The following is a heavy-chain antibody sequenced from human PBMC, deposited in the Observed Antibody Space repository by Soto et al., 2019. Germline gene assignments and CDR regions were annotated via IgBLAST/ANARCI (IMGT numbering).Heavy chain of an antibody. D-gene: IGHD3-10*01. J-gene: IGHJ6*04. CDR3: ARASYYYGSGSYPNPGGREPMDV. Sequence: ASVKVSCKASGYTFTSYGISWVRQAPGQGLGWMGWISAYNGNTNYAQKLQGRVTMTTDTSTSTAYMELRSLRSDDTAVYYCARASYYYGSGSYPNPGGREPMDVWGKGTTVTVSS. V-gene: IGHV1-18*01. CDR2: ISAYNGNT. CDR1: GYTFTSYG.